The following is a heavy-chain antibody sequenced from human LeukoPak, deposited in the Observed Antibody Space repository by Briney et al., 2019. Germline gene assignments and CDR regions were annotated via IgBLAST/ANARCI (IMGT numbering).Heavy chain of an antibody. CDR2: INPNSGGT. CDR1: GYTFTGYY. Sequence: GASVKVSCKASGYTFTGYYMHWVRQAPGQGLEWMGWINPNSGGTNYAQKFQGRVTMTRDTSISTAYMELSRLRFDDTAVYYCARDLLITSASSPEGAFDIWGQGTMVTVSS. V-gene: IGHV1-2*02. J-gene: IGHJ3*02. D-gene: IGHD3-10*01. CDR3: ARDLLITSASSPEGAFDI.